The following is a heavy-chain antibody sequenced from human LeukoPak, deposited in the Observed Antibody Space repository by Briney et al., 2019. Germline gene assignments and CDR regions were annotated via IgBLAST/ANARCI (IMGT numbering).Heavy chain of an antibody. J-gene: IGHJ4*02. CDR3: ATIVVVAATPDY. CDR2: ISYDGSNK. D-gene: IGHD2-15*01. CDR1: GFTFSSYA. Sequence: PGGSLRLSCAASGFTFSSYAMHWVRQAPGKGLEWVAVISYDGSNKYYADSVKGRFTISRDNSKNTLYLQMNSLRAEDTAVYYCATIVVVAATPDYWGQGTLVTVSS. V-gene: IGHV3-30-3*01.